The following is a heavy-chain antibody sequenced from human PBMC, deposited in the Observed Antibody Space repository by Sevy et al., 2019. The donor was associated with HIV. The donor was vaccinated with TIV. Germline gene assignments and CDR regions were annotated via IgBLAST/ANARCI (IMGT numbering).Heavy chain of an antibody. D-gene: IGHD2-15*01. V-gene: IGHV3-23*01. CDR3: AKANCSGGSCYDY. Sequence: GGSLRLSCAASGFTFSSYSMNWVRQAPGKGLEWVSAISGSGGSTYYADSVKGRFTISRDNSKNTLYLQMNSLRAEDTVVYYCAKANCSGGSCYDYWGQGTLVTVSS. CDR2: ISGSGGST. J-gene: IGHJ4*02. CDR1: GFTFSSYS.